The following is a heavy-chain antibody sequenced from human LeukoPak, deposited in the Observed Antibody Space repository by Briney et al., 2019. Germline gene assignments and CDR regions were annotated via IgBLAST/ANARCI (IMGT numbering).Heavy chain of an antibody. CDR1: GDSFTSYW. Sequence: GESLKISCNGSGDSFTSYWVGWGRQMPGKGLEGMGIIYPGYSDTRYSPSFQGQVTISADKSISTAYLQWSSLKASDTAMYYCARQVDGYNYDWGQGTLVTVSS. CDR2: IYPGYSDT. V-gene: IGHV5-51*01. CDR3: ARQVDGYNYD. J-gene: IGHJ4*02. D-gene: IGHD5-24*01.